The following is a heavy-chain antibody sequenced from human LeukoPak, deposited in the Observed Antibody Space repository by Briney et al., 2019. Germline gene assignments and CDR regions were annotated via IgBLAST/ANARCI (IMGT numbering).Heavy chain of an antibody. CDR1: GGSISSGGYY. CDR2: IYYSGST. J-gene: IGHJ6*02. CDR3: ARVAYSSSPPYYYYYGMDV. Sequence: SETLSLTCTVSGGSISSGGYYWSWIRQHPGKGLEWIGYIYYSGSTYYNPSLKSRVTISVDTSKNQFSLKLSSVTAADTAVYYCARVAYSSSPPYYYYYGMDVWGQGTTVTVSS. D-gene: IGHD6-6*01. V-gene: IGHV4-31*03.